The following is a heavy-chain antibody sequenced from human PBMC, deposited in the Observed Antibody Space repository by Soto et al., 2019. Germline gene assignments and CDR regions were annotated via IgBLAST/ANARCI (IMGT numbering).Heavy chain of an antibody. J-gene: IGHJ4*02. CDR3: ARVEYRSSVCDY. CDR1: GYTFTSYA. V-gene: IGHV1-3*01. Sequence: ASVKVSCKASGYTFTSYAMHWVRQAPGQRLEWMGWINAGNGNTKYSQKFQGRVTITRDTSASTAYMELSSLRSEDTALYYCARVEYRSSVCDYWGQGTLVTVSS. CDR2: INAGNGNT. D-gene: IGHD6-6*01.